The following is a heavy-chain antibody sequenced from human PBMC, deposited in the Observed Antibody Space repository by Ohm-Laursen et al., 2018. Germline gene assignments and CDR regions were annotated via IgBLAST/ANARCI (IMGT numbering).Heavy chain of an antibody. V-gene: IGHV3-23*01. CDR1: GFTFNHFG. Sequence: SLRLSCTASGFTFNHFGMNWVRQAPGKGLEWVSGISDNSDSTYYADSVKGRFTISRDNSRNTFFLQMNSLRAEDTAVYYCAKARTSSSWPYDYWGQGTLVIVSS. J-gene: IGHJ4*02. D-gene: IGHD6-13*01. CDR2: ISDNSDST. CDR3: AKARTSSSWPYDY.